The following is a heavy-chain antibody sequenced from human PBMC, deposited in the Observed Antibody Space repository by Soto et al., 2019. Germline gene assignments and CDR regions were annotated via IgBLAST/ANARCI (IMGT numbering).Heavy chain of an antibody. J-gene: IGHJ4*02. CDR3: AGERGFFEMGYYDNSGHQD. CDR1: GDSISSSSYY. Sequence: PSETLSLTCTVSGDSISSSSYYWSWIRQHPEKDLEWIGYISNSGSTHYGPSLKSRTTISIDTSKNQFSLRMTSVTAADTAVYYCAGERGFFEMGYYDNSGHQDWGQGLQVTVSS. V-gene: IGHV4-31*03. CDR2: ISNSGST. D-gene: IGHD3-22*01.